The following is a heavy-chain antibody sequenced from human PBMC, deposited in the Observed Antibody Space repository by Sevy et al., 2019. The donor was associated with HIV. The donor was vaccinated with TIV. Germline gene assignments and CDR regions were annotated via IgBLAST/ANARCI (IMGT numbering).Heavy chain of an antibody. V-gene: IGHV4-39*01. CDR2: IYYSGST. D-gene: IGHD3-16*01. CDR1: GGSISSSSYY. CDR3: ARTLTSLDYMDV. Sequence: SETLSLTCTVSGGSISSSSYYWGWIRQPPGKGLEWIGSIYYSGSTYYNPSLKSRVIISVDTSKNQFSLKLSSVTAADTAVYYCARTLTSLDYMDVWGKGTTVTVSS. J-gene: IGHJ6*03.